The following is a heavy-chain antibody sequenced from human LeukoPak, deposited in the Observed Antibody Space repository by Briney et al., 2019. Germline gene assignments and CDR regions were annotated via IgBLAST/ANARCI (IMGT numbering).Heavy chain of an antibody. J-gene: IGHJ4*02. D-gene: IGHD3-10*01. CDR1: GFTVSSNY. V-gene: IGHV3-53*01. Sequence: GGSLRLSCAASGFTVSSNYMSWVRQAPGKGLEWVSVTYSGGSTYYADSVKGRFTISRDNSKNTLYLQMNSLRAEDTAVYYCARSLWFGELDYWGQGTLVTVSS. CDR2: TYSGGST. CDR3: ARSLWFGELDY.